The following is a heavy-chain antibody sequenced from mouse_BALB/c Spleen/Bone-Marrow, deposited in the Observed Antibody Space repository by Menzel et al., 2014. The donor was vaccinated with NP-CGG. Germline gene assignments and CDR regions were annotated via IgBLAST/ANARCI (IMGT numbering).Heavy chain of an antibody. V-gene: IGHV1-7*01. CDR2: INPSTGYT. D-gene: IGHD1-1*01. Sequence: QVQLQQSGAELAKPVASVKMSCKASGYTFTSYWMHWVKQMPGQGLEWIGYINPSTGYTEYNQKFKDKATLTADKSYITAYMQLISMKSEDFAVYDCALGSSYRYYFDYWGQGTTLTVSS. J-gene: IGHJ2*01. CDR1: GYTFTSYW. CDR3: ALGSSYRYYFDY.